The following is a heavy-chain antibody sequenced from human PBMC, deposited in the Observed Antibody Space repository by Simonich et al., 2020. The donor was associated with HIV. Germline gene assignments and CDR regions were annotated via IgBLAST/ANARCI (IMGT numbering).Heavy chain of an antibody. CDR3: AKDRYSSSSGSFDY. Sequence: EVQLVESGGGLVQPGRSLRLSCAASGFTFDDFAMHWVRQAPGKGMEWVSGMSWKSGSIGYADSVKGRFNISRDNAKNSLYLQMNSLRAEDMALYYCAKDRYSSSSGSFDYWGQGTLVTVSS. CDR2: MSWKSGSI. CDR1: GFTFDDFA. V-gene: IGHV3-9*03. J-gene: IGHJ4*02. D-gene: IGHD6-6*01.